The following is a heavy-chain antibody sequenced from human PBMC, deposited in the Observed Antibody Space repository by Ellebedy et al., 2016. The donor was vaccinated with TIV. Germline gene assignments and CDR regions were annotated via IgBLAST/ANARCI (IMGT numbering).Heavy chain of an antibody. CDR2: IYYSGST. J-gene: IGHJ4*02. V-gene: IGHV4-39*07. Sequence: ESLKISCAASGFTFSSYSLNWVRQPPGKGLEWIASIYYSGSTYYNPSLKSRVTISLDTSKNQVSMKLTSVTAADTAVYYCASTLTITIFLYWGQGTPVTVSS. CDR1: GFTFSSYS. CDR3: ASTLTITIFLY. D-gene: IGHD3-10*02.